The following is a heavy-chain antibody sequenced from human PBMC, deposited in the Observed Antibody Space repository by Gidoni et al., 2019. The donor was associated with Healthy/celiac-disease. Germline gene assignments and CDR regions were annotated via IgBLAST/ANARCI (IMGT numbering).Heavy chain of an antibody. V-gene: IGHV3-53*01. D-gene: IGHD2-15*01. Sequence: EVPLVESGGGLIQPGVSLRLSCPASGFTVSSNYMSWVRQAPGKGLEWVSVIYSGGSTYYADSVKGRFTISRDNSKNTLYRQMNSLRAEDTAVYYCARAGGSLSYCSGGSCYPHPTFDYWGQGTLVTVSS. CDR3: ARAGGSLSYCSGGSCYPHPTFDY. CDR2: IYSGGST. J-gene: IGHJ4*02. CDR1: GFTVSSNY.